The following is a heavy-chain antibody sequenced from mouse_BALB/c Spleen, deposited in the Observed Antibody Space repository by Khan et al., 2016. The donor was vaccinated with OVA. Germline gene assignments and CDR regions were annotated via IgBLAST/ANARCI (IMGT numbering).Heavy chain of an antibody. CDR1: GYTFTSYW. Sequence: VQLQQSGTVLARPGASVKMSCKASGYTFTSYWMHWVKQRPGQGLEWIGDINPGNTDTNYNQKFKGKAKLTAVTSTSTAYMELSSLTTEDSAVYDCTGRNWDGAWFAYWGQGTLVTVSA. CDR2: INPGNTDT. CDR3: TGRNWDGAWFAY. D-gene: IGHD4-1*01. J-gene: IGHJ3*01. V-gene: IGHV1-5*01.